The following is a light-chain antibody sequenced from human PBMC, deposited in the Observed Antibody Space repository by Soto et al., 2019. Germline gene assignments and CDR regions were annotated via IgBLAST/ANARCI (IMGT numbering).Light chain of an antibody. CDR3: QQRFNWPRFT. J-gene: IGKJ2*01. CDR2: DAS. CDR1: QSVSSY. V-gene: IGKV3-11*01. Sequence: EIVLTQSPATLSLSPGERATLSCRASQSVSSYLAWYQQKPGQAPRLLIYDASNRATGIPARFSGGGSGTDFTLTLSSLEHEDFAVYYWQQRFNWPRFTFGQGTKLEIK.